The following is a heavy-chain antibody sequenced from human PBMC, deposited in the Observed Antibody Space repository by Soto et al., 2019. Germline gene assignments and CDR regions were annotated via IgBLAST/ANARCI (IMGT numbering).Heavy chain of an antibody. CDR1: GGSISSGGYY. D-gene: IGHD5-18*01. V-gene: IGHV4-31*03. CDR3: ERSGYSYGPHPLLY. J-gene: IGHJ4*02. CDR2: IYYSGST. Sequence: SDTLSLTCTVSGGSISSGGYYWSWIRQHPGKGLEWIGYIYYSGSTYYNPSLKSRVTISVDTSKNQFSLKLSSVTAADTAVYYCERSGYSYGPHPLLYWGQGTLVTSPQ.